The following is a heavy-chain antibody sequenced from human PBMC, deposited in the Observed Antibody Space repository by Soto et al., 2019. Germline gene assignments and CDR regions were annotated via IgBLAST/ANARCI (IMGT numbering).Heavy chain of an antibody. CDR1: GFAFSDYS. Sequence: GGSLRLSCAASGFAFSDYSMNWVRQAPGKGLEWLSYISGGSSAIYYADSVKGRFTISRDNAQNSLSLQMNSLSDEDTAVYYCARDRPLFNWNHRGAFDLWGQGTMVTVSS. J-gene: IGHJ3*01. CDR2: ISGGSSAI. CDR3: ARDRPLFNWNHRGAFDL. D-gene: IGHD1-20*01. V-gene: IGHV3-48*02.